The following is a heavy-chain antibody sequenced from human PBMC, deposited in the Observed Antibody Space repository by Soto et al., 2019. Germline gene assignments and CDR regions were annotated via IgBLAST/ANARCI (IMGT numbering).Heavy chain of an antibody. D-gene: IGHD1-26*01. V-gene: IGHV4-59*01. CDR3: ARGRGSLWVYYFDY. J-gene: IGHJ4*02. CDR1: GGSINGYF. CDR2: IYSSGRT. Sequence: QVYLQESGPGLVKPSETLFLTCSVSGGSINGYFWSWVRQSPGKGLEWIAYIYSSGRTNYNPSLRSRVTTSVDTSNNQFSLKLTSVTAADTALYFCARGRGSLWVYYFDYWGQGTLFTVSS.